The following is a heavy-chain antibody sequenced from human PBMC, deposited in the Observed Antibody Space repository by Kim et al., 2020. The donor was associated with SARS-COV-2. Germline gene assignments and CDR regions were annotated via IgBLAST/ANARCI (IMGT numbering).Heavy chain of an antibody. CDR1: GFTFSSSW. CDR2: INQDGRAK. V-gene: IGHV3-7*04. CDR3: ARGHYGMDV. J-gene: IGHJ6*02. Sequence: GGSLRLSCAASGFTFSSSWMTWVRQAPGKGPEWVANINQDGRAKNHVDFVKGRFTISRDNAKSSLYLQMNSLRAEDTAVYYCARGHYGMDVWGQGTTVIV.